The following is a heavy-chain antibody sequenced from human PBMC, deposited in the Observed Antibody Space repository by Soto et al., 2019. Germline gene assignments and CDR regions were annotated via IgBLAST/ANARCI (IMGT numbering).Heavy chain of an antibody. Sequence: GGSLRLSCAASGFSFSNFAMNWVRQAPGKGLEWVAIMSYDGSKKYHADSVRGRFAISRDNSENTLYLQMNSLRAEDTAVYYCARGVVVVTATYCMDVWGQGTTVSVS. CDR1: GFSFSNFA. V-gene: IGHV3-30*03. CDR3: ARGVVVVTATYCMDV. J-gene: IGHJ6*02. CDR2: MSYDGSKK. D-gene: IGHD2-15*01.